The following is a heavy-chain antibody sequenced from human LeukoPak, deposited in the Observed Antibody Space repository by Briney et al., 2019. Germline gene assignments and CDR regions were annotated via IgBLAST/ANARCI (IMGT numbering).Heavy chain of an antibody. CDR2: INHSGST. CDR1: GGSFSGYY. J-gene: IGHJ4*02. D-gene: IGHD2-8*01. Sequence: SETLSLTCAVYGGSFSGYYWSWIRQPPGKGLEWIGEINHSGSTNYNPSLKSRVTISVDTSKNQFSLKLSSVTAADTAVYYCATERDLNGNAFDHWGQGTLVTVSS. CDR3: ATERDLNGNAFDH. V-gene: IGHV4-34*01.